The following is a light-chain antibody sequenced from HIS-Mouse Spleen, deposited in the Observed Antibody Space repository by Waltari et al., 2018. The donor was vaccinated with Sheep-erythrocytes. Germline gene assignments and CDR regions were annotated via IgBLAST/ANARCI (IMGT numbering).Light chain of an antibody. Sequence: QSALTQPRSVSGSPGQSVTIPCTGTSSAVGAYTYVSWYQQHPGKAPNLMIYDVSKRPSGVPDRFSGSKSGNTASLTISGLQAEDEADYYCCSYAGSYNHVFATGTKVTVL. V-gene: IGLV2-11*01. CDR3: CSYAGSYNHV. CDR2: DVS. J-gene: IGLJ1*01. CDR1: SSAVGAYTY.